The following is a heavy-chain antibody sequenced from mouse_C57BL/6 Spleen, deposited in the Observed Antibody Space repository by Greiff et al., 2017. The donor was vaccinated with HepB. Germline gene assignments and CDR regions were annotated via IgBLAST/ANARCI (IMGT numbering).Heavy chain of an antibody. D-gene: IGHD1-1*01. V-gene: IGHV1-50*01. J-gene: IGHJ1*03. CDR3: ARGGSSLYFDV. Sequence: VQLQQPGAELVKPGASVKLSCKASGYTFTSYWMQWVKQRPGQGLEWIGEIDPSDSYTNYNQKFKGKATLTVDTSSSTAYMQLSSLTSEDSAVYYCARGGSSLYFDVWGTGTTVTVSS. CDR1: GYTFTSYW. CDR2: IDPSDSYT.